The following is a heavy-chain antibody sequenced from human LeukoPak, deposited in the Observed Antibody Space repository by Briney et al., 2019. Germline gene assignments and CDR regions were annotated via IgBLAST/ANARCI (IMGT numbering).Heavy chain of an antibody. V-gene: IGHV4-34*01. J-gene: IGHJ4*02. Sequence: SETLSLTCAVYGGSFSGYYWSWIRQPPGKGLEWIGEINHSGSTNYNPSLKSRVTISVDTSKNQFSLKLSSVTAADTAVYYCARWPGWLQFWYYFDYWGQGTLVTVSS. D-gene: IGHD5-24*01. CDR1: GGSFSGYY. CDR2: INHSGST. CDR3: ARWPGWLQFWYYFDY.